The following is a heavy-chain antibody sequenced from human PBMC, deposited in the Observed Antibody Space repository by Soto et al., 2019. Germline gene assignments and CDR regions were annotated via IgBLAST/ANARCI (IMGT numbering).Heavy chain of an antibody. V-gene: IGHV4-34*01. CDR1: GGFLSESY. CDR3: VRIRYQLPSSVLWLDP. CDR2: INHVGGT. J-gene: IGHJ5*02. Sequence: PSETLSLTCAVYGGFLSESYWTWIRQPPGKGLEWIGEINHVGGTNYNTSLKNRVTMSVDTSQNQFSLRLISVTAADTAMYFCVRIRYQLPSSVLWLDPWGQGTPVTVSS. D-gene: IGHD3-16*01.